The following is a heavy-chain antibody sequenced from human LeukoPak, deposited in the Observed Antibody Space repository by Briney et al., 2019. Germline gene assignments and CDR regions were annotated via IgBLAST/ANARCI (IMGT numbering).Heavy chain of an antibody. Sequence: SETLSLTCTVSGGSIRSYYWSWIRQPPGKGLEWIGYIFYSGSTNYNPSLKSRVTISVDTSKNQFSLKLTSVTAADTAVYYCARDPGHVYGDYFDYWGRGTLVTVSS. V-gene: IGHV4-59*01. D-gene: IGHD4-17*01. CDR1: GGSIRSYY. CDR2: IFYSGST. J-gene: IGHJ4*02. CDR3: ARDPGHVYGDYFDY.